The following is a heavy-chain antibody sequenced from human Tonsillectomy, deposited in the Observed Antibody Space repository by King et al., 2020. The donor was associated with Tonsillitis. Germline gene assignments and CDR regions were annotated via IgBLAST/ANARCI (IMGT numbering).Heavy chain of an antibody. D-gene: IGHD6-19*01. V-gene: IGHV3-23*04. Sequence: VQLVESGGGLVQPGGSLRLSCAASGFTFSSYAMSWVRQAPGKGLEWVSAISGSGGSTYYADSVKGRFSISRDNSKNTLYLQLNSLRAEDTAVYYCAKSSSGRSGPYHFDYWGQGTLVTVSS. CDR1: GFTFSSYA. J-gene: IGHJ4*02. CDR3: AKSSSGRSGPYHFDY. CDR2: ISGSGGST.